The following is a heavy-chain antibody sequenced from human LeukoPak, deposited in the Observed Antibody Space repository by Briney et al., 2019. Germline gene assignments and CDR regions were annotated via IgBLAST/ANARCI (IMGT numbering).Heavy chain of an antibody. CDR1: GGSISSYY. V-gene: IGHV4-59*01. D-gene: IGHD2-15*01. CDR2: IYYSGST. Sequence: PSETLSLTCTVSGGSISSYYWSWIRQPPGKGLEWIGYIYYSGSTNYNPSLKSRVTISVDTSKNRFSLKLSSVTAADTAVYYCASLCSGGSCYSDAFDIWGQGTMVTVSS. J-gene: IGHJ3*02. CDR3: ASLCSGGSCYSDAFDI.